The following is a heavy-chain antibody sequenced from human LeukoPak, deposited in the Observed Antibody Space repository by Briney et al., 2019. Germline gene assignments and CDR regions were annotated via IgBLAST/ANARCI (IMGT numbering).Heavy chain of an antibody. CDR1: GYSFSIYW. Sequence: GESLKISCKGSGYSFSIYWIAWVRQMPGEGLECMGIIYPDDSDIRYSPPFQGRVTISADKSINTAYLHWSSLEASDTAVYFCVRGGRDGYRYYDYWGQGTLVTVSS. D-gene: IGHD5-24*01. V-gene: IGHV5-51*01. J-gene: IGHJ4*02. CDR3: VRGGRDGYRYYDY. CDR2: IYPDDSDI.